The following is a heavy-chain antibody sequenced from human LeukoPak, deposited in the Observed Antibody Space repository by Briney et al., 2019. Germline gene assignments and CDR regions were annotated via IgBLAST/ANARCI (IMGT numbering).Heavy chain of an antibody. CDR1: GFTFSSFD. CDR2: IGTASDT. D-gene: IGHD1-1*01. CDR3: ARGPPRGKYYYMDV. Sequence: GGFLRLSCAASGFTFSSFDMHWVRQPTGQGLEWVSTIGTASDTYYPGSVEGRFTLSRDNAKNSLYLQMNSPTARDTAVYYCARGPPRGKYYYMDVWGKGTTVTVSS. V-gene: IGHV3-13*01. J-gene: IGHJ6*03.